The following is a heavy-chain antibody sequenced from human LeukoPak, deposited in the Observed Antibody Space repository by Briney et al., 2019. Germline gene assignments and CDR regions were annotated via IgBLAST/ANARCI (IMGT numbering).Heavy chain of an antibody. D-gene: IGHD2-15*01. V-gene: IGHV3-15*01. J-gene: IGHJ4*02. CDR2: IKSKTDGGTT. CDR1: GFTVSSNY. CDR3: TTLNDGSCPN. Sequence: GGSLRLSCAASGFTVSSNYMSWVRQAPGKGLESIGRIKSKTDGGTTDYAAPVKGRFTISRDDSKNTLYLQMNSLKTEDTAVYYCTTLNDGSCPNWGQGTLVTVSS.